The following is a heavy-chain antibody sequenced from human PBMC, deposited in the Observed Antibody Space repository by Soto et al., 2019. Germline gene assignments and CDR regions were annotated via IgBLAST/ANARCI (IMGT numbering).Heavy chain of an antibody. CDR1: GGSFSGYY. Sequence: QVQLQQWGAGLLKPSETLSLTCAVYGGSFSGYYWTWIRQPPGTGLEWIGEINHIGSTNYNPSIRVRVTISVDTSKNQFSLKLTSVTAADTAVYYCARDKITGLFDYWGQGTLVTVSS. J-gene: IGHJ4*02. CDR2: INHIGST. CDR3: ARDKITGLFDY. V-gene: IGHV4-34*01. D-gene: IGHD2-8*02.